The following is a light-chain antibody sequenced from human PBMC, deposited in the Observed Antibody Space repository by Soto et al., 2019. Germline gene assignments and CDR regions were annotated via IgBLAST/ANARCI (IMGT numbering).Light chain of an antibody. CDR1: QNILYSSNNKNY. V-gene: IGKV4-1*01. CDR2: WAS. CDR3: QQYYSTPYT. Sequence: DIVMTQSPDSLAVSLGERATINCKSSQNILYSSNNKNYLAWYQQKPGQPPKLLIYWASTRESGVSDRFSGSGSGTDFTLTISSLQAEDVAVYYCQQYYSTPYTFGQGTKLEIK. J-gene: IGKJ2*01.